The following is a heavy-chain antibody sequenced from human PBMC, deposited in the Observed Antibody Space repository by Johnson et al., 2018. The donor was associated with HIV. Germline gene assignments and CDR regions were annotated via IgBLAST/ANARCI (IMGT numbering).Heavy chain of an antibody. CDR3: ARGPIWGWLSGDGFDM. D-gene: IGHD3-3*01. CDR1: GFRFSTYA. J-gene: IGHJ3*02. Sequence: QVQLVESGGGLVKRAGSLRLSCAASGFRFSTYALHWVRQTPGKGLEWVALISDDGHNQYYADSVKGRVPISRDNSKNTLYLQMNGLRVEDAAMYYCARGPIWGWLSGDGFDMWGQGTKVTV. CDR2: ISDDGHNQ. V-gene: IGHV3-30-3*01.